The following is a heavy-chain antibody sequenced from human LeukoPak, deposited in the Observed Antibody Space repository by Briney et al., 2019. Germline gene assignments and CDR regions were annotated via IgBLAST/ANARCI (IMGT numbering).Heavy chain of an antibody. J-gene: IGHJ6*02. CDR2: ISSSGSTI. V-gene: IGHV3-48*03. CDR1: GSTFSSYE. Sequence: GGSLRLSCAASGSTFSSYEMNWVRQAPGKGLEWVSYISSSGSTIYYADSVKGRFTISRDNAKNSLYLQMNSLRAEDTAVYYCARLRGWTYGMDVWGQGTTVTVSS. CDR3: ARLRGWTYGMDV. D-gene: IGHD6-19*01.